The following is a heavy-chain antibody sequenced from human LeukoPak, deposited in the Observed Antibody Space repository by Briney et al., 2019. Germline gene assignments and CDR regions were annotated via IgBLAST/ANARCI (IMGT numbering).Heavy chain of an antibody. V-gene: IGHV4-39*01. J-gene: IGHJ5*02. CDR1: GGSISSSSYY. CDR2: IYDSVST. Sequence: SETLSLTCSVSGGSISSSSYYWGWIRQPPGKGLEWIGSIYDSVSTYYNASLKSRVTISVDASKNQFSLKLSSVTAADTAVYYCARSFFRGPWGSGHWFDPWGQGILVSVSS. D-gene: IGHD1-26*01. CDR3: ARSFFRGPWGSGHWFDP.